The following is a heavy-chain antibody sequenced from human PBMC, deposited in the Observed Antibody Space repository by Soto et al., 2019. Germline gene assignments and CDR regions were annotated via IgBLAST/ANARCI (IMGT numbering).Heavy chain of an antibody. D-gene: IGHD6-25*01. CDR3: AGQTFTIAAASYGRSNWFDP. CDR2: IYFTGNT. V-gene: IGHV4-39*01. J-gene: IGHJ5*02. CDR1: GGSITSSSHF. Sequence: SETLSLTCSASGGSITSSSHFWGWVRQPPGKGLEWIGTIYFTGNTYYTPSLKSRLTMSIDTSKNEFSLRLNSVTAADAAVYYCAGQTFTIAAASYGRSNWFDPWGPGTLVTVSS.